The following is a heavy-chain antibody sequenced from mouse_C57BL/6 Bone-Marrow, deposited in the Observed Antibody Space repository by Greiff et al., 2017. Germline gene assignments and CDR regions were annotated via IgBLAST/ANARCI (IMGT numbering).Heavy chain of an antibody. CDR3: ARQTPNDYGACDV. D-gene: IGHD1-1*01. CDR2: ISNLAYSI. CDR1: GFTFSDYG. Sequence: DVMLVESGGGLVQPGGSLKLSCAASGFTFSDYGMAWVRQAPRKGPEWVAFISNLAYSIYYADTVTGRFTISRENAKNTLYLEMSSLRSEDTDMYYCARQTPNDYGACDVWGRGTTVTVSS. V-gene: IGHV5-15*01. J-gene: IGHJ1*03.